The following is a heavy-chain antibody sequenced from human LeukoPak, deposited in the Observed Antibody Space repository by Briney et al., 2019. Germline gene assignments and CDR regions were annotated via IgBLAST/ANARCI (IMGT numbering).Heavy chain of an antibody. D-gene: IGHD1-26*01. J-gene: IGHJ4*02. Sequence: ASVKVSCKASGYSFVFFGVSWVRQAPGQGLEWMGWIDSHNGNTNYAEKFQDRVTMTTDTSTTTSYMELRSLRSDDTAVYYCARAVSGSLYEDFDFWGQGTLVTVSS. CDR3: ARAVSGSLYEDFDF. V-gene: IGHV1-18*01. CDR2: IDSHNGNT. CDR1: GYSFVFFG.